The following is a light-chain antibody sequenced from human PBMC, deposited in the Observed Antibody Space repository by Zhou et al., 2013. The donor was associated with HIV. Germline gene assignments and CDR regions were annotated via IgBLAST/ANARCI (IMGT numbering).Light chain of an antibody. CDR3: QQYDTWPS. CDR1: QSISSW. J-gene: IGKJ2*01. V-gene: IGKV1-5*03. Sequence: DIQMTQSPSTLSASIGERVTITCRASQSISSWLAWYQQKPGKAPKLLIYKASSLESGVPARFSGSGSGTEFTLTISGLQPEDFALYYCQQYDTWPSFGQGTKLQIK. CDR2: KAS.